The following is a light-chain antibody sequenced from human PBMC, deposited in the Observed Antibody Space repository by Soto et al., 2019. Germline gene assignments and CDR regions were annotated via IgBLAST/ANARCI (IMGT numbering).Light chain of an antibody. V-gene: IGLV2-14*01. CDR3: GSYTRSSNYV. Sequence: QSVLTQPASVSGSPGQSITISCTGYIHYDFVSWYQQHPGTAPKLVIYEVSNRPSGTSDRFSGSKSGHTASLTISGLQTEDEDPSYCGSYTRSSNYVFGTGTKVTV. J-gene: IGLJ1*01. CDR1: IHYDF. CDR2: EVS.